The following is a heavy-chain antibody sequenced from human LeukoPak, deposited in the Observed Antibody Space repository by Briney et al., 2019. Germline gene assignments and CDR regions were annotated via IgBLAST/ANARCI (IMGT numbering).Heavy chain of an antibody. CDR1: GFTFDEYA. J-gene: IGHJ3*01. CDR3: AKDPDSRDGLNGAFDF. CDR2: ISWNSGTI. D-gene: IGHD5-24*01. Sequence: GRSLRLSCAASGFTFDEYAMFWVRQGPGKGLEWVSGISWNSGTIGYADSVKGRFTISRDNAKNSLYLQMNSLRAEDTALYYCAKDPDSRDGLNGAFDFWGQGTMVTVSS. V-gene: IGHV3-9*01.